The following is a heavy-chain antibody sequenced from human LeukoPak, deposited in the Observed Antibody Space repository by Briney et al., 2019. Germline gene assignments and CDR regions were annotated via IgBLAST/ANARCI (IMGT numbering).Heavy chain of an antibody. Sequence: HVASVKVSCKASGYTFTSYYMHWVRQAPGQGLEWMGIINPSGGSTSYAQKFQGRVTMTRDMSTSTVYMELSSLRSEDTAVYYCARAGMTTVMGDYYYYMDVWGKGTTVTVSS. J-gene: IGHJ6*03. CDR1: GYTFTSYY. CDR2: INPSGGST. CDR3: ARAGMTTVMGDYYYYMDV. D-gene: IGHD4-11*01. V-gene: IGHV1-46*01.